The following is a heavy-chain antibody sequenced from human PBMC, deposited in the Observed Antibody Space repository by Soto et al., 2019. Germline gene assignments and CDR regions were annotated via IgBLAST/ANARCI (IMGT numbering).Heavy chain of an antibody. J-gene: IGHJ4*02. CDR3: ARVRVVMGYYFDY. CDR2: ISSSSSYT. Sequence: QVPXXEXGXXXXKXXXSXRLSCAASGFTFSDYYMSWIRRAPGKGLEWVSYISSSSSYTNYADSVKGRFTISRDNAKNSLYLQMNSLRAEDTAVYYCARVRVVMGYYFDYWGQGTLVTVSS. CDR1: GFTFSDYY. D-gene: IGHD2-21*01. V-gene: IGHV3-11*05.